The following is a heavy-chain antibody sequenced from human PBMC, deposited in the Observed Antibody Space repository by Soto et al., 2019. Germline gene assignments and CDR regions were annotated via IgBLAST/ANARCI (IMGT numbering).Heavy chain of an antibody. D-gene: IGHD6-6*01. J-gene: IGHJ5*02. CDR1: GYTFTSYY. V-gene: IGHV1-46*01. CDR3: ASFGVLAARREHNWFDP. CDR2: INPSGGST. Sequence: ASVKVSCKASGYTFTSYYMHWVRQAPGQGLEWMGIINPSGGSTSYAQKFQGRVTMTRDTSTSTVYMELSSLRSEDTAVYYCASFGVLAARREHNWFDPWGQGTLVTVSS.